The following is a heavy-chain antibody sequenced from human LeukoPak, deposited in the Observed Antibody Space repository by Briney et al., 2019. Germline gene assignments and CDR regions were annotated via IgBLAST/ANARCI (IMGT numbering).Heavy chain of an antibody. CDR2: IWYDGSNK. Sequence: PGRSLRLSCVASGFTFSSYGMHWVRQAPGKGLEWVAVIWYDGSNKYYADSVKGRFTISRDNSKNTLYLQMNSLRAEDTAVYYCARDHRSTSYDSSGYVDYWGQGTLVTVSS. CDR1: GFTFSSYG. V-gene: IGHV3-33*08. CDR3: ARDHRSTSYDSSGYVDY. D-gene: IGHD3-22*01. J-gene: IGHJ4*02.